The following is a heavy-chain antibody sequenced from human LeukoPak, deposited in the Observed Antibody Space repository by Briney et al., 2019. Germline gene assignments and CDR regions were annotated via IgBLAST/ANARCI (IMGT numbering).Heavy chain of an antibody. J-gene: IGHJ6*03. V-gene: IGHV3-15*01. CDR2: IKRKTDGGKP. D-gene: IGHD2-21*01. Sequence: GGSLRLSCAASGFTFSNAWMSWVRQAPGKGLEWVGRIKRKTDGGKPDYAPPVKGRFTISRDDSKNTLYLQMNSLKTEDTAVYYCTTGHNKTEGVRPGIDCGGDCYHYYYYYYMDVWGKGTTVTVSS. CDR1: GFTFSNAW. CDR3: TTGHNKTEGVRPGIDCGGDCYHYYYYYYMDV.